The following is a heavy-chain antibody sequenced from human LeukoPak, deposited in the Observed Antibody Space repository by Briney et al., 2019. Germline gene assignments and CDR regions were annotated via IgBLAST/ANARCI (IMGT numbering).Heavy chain of an antibody. CDR1: GGSISSSSYY. CDR2: IYYSGST. Sequence: SETLSLTCTVSGGSISSSSYYWGWIRQPPGKGLEWIGSIYYSGSTYYNPSLKSRVTISVDTSKNQFSLKLSSVTAADTAVYYCARILRGRPPAAPWVGGPKYYYYYMDVWGKGTTVTISS. CDR3: ARILRGRPPAAPWVGGPKYYYYYMDV. D-gene: IGHD6-13*01. J-gene: IGHJ6*03. V-gene: IGHV4-39*01.